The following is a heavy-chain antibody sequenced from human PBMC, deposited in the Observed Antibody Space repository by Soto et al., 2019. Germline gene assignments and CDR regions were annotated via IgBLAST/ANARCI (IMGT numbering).Heavy chain of an antibody. CDR1: GYTFTSYD. V-gene: IGHV1-8*01. J-gene: IGHJ4*02. CDR2: MNPNSGNT. CDR3: ARARYLYGGNSGALAY. Sequence: QVQLVQSGAEVKKPGASVKGSCKASGYTFTSYDINWMRQATGQVLECMGWMNPNSGNTGYAQKFQGRVTLTRNTSISTAYMELSSLRSEDTAVYYCARARYLYGGNSGALAYWGQGTLVTVSS. D-gene: IGHD2-21*02.